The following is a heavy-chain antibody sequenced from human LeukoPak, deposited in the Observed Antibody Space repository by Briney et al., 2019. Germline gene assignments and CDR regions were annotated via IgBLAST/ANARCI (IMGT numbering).Heavy chain of an antibody. Sequence: PGGSLRLSCAASGFTFSSYAMSWVRQAPGKGLEWVSAISGSGGSTYYADSVKGRFTISRDNSKNTLYLQMNSLRAEDTAVYYCAKGERGRSTMIVVGYYYGMDVWGQGTTVTVSS. J-gene: IGHJ6*02. CDR2: ISGSGGST. V-gene: IGHV3-23*01. CDR1: GFTFSSYA. D-gene: IGHD3-22*01. CDR3: AKGERGRSTMIVVGYYYGMDV.